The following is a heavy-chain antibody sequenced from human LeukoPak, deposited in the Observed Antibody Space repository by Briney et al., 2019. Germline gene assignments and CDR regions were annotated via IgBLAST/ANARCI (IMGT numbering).Heavy chain of an antibody. CDR1: GGSISSYY. CDR3: ASSYCSSTSCYRYYYYGMDV. J-gene: IGHJ6*02. V-gene: IGHV4-59*01. Sequence: SSETLSLTCTVSGGSISSYYWSWIRQPRGKGLEWIGYIYYSGSTNYNPSLKSRVTISVDTSKNQFSLKLSSVTAADTAVYYCASSYCSSTSCYRYYYYGMDVWGQGTTVTVSS. CDR2: IYYSGST. D-gene: IGHD2-2*01.